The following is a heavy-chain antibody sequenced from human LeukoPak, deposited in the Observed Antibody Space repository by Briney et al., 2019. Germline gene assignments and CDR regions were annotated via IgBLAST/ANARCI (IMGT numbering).Heavy chain of an antibody. Sequence: SETLSLTCTVSVGSISTYYWSWIRQPPGEGLEWIGNIDYSGNTNYNPSLKSRVTISVDTSKNQFSLKLTSVTAADTAVYYCARGVPAADAFDIWGQGTMVTVSS. CDR1: VGSISTYY. CDR2: IDYSGNT. D-gene: IGHD2-2*01. J-gene: IGHJ3*02. CDR3: ARGVPAADAFDI. V-gene: IGHV4-59*08.